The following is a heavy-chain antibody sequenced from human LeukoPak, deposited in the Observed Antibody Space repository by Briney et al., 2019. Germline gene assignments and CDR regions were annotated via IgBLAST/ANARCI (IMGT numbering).Heavy chain of an antibody. Sequence: GGSLRLSCTASGFTFNNYWMTWVRQAPGKGLEWVVNMKQDGSENHYVDSVKGRFTISRDNAKNSLYLQTNSLRAEDTAVYYCARDLRGSYSFNWFDPWGQGTLVTVSS. CDR1: GFTFNNYW. D-gene: IGHD1-26*01. CDR3: ARDLRGSYSFNWFDP. J-gene: IGHJ5*02. V-gene: IGHV3-7*01. CDR2: MKQDGSEN.